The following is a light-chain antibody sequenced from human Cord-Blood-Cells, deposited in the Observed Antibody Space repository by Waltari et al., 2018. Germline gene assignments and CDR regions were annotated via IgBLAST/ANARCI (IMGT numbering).Light chain of an antibody. J-gene: IGLJ1*01. CDR1: SSDVGSYNL. Sequence: QSALTQPASVSGSPGPSITISCTGPSSDVGSYNLVSWYQQHPGKAPKLMIYEGSKRPSGVSNRFSGSKSGNTASLTISGLQAEDEADYYCCSYAGSSTFAYVFGTGTKVTVL. CDR3: CSYAGSSTFAYV. V-gene: IGLV2-23*03. CDR2: EGS.